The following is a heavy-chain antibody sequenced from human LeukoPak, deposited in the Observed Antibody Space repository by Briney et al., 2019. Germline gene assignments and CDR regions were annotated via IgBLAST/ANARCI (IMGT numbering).Heavy chain of an antibody. D-gene: IGHD3-3*01. CDR3: ARRGRFSLYFDY. CDR2: ISSSGSTI. V-gene: IGHV3-48*03. Sequence: GGSLRLSCAASGFTFSSYEMNWFRQAPGKGLEWVSYISSSGSTIYYADSVKSRFTISRDNAKNSLYLQLNSLRAEDTAVYYCARRGRFSLYFDYWGQGTLVTVSS. CDR1: GFTFSSYE. J-gene: IGHJ4*02.